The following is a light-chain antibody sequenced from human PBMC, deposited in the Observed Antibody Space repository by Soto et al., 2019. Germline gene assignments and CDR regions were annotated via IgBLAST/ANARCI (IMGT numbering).Light chain of an antibody. J-gene: IGLJ1*01. CDR2: KGT. CDR1: SSNIGIYNL. Sequence: QSALTQPASVSGSPGQSITISCTGTSSNIGIYNLVSWYQQHPGKAPQLIIYKGTQRPSGVSNRFSGSTSGNAASLTISALQADDEADYFCCSSAPESTYVFGTGTKLTVL. CDR3: CSSAPESTYV. V-gene: IGLV2-23*01.